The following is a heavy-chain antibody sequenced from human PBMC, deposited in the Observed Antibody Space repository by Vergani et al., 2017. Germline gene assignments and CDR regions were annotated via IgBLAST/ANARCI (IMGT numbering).Heavy chain of an antibody. CDR1: GGSFNGFF. J-gene: IGHJ4*02. CDR3: VRVDIVLKVAAY. D-gene: IGHD5-12*01. V-gene: IGHV4-34*02. CDR2: MHHDGRT. Sequence: QRQLQQWGTGLLKPSETLSLICGVSGGSFNGFFWGWIRQPPGKGLEGIGEMHHDGRTNYNPSSKRRVTIAVDTSQKQVSLKVGSVTAADTSIYYCVRVDIVLKVAAYWCQGTPVTVSS.